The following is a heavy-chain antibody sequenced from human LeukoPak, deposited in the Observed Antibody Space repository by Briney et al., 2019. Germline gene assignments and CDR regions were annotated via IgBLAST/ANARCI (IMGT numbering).Heavy chain of an antibody. V-gene: IGHV4-39*01. D-gene: IGHD6-13*01. J-gene: IGHJ6*02. CDR2: IYYSGST. CDR1: GGSISSSSYY. CDR3: AGSIAAAGYYYYGMDV. Sequence: SETLSLTCTVSGGSISSSSYYWGWIRQPPGEGLEWIGSIYYSGSTYYNPSLKSRVTMSVDTSKNQFSLKLSSVTAADTAVYYCAGSIAAAGYYYYGMDVWGQGTTVTVSS.